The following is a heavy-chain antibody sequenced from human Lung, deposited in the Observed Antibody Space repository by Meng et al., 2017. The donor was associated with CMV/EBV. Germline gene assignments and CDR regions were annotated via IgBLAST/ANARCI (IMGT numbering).Heavy chain of an antibody. CDR1: GFPFSSSA. V-gene: IGHV3-23*01. Sequence: GGSXRLXCAASGFPFSSSAMSWVRQAPGKGLEWVSAITASGGSTYHADSVKGRFTISRDNSKKMLYLQLNSLRVEDTAVYYCAKAFSSSWYREYYDYWGQGXLVTVSS. J-gene: IGHJ4*02. CDR2: ITASGGST. D-gene: IGHD6-13*01. CDR3: AKAFSSSWYREYYDY.